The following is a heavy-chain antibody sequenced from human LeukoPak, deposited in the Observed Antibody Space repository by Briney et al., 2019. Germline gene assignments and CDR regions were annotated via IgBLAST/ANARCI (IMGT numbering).Heavy chain of an antibody. CDR3: ARELGAGYGYFDD. CDR2: ITESGGRT. Sequence: QPGGSLRLSCATSGFTFTTSAMICLRQPPGKGLEWVSAITESGGRTYYADSVQGRFTISRDISKTTLYLQMNCLSGEHRAIFFCARELGAGYGYFDDGGQGVLVTVSS. D-gene: IGHD5-18*01. V-gene: IGHV3-23*01. CDR1: GFTFTTSA. J-gene: IGHJ4*02.